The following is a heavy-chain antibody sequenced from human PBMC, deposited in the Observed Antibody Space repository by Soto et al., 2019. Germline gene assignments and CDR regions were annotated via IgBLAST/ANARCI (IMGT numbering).Heavy chain of an antibody. CDR1: GFTFSSYA. CDR2: ISCDESNK. V-gene: IGHV3-30-3*01. CDR3: ARVRGSSWYEGGFDI. J-gene: IGHJ3*02. D-gene: IGHD6-13*01. Sequence: QVQLVESGGGVVQPGRSLRLSCAASGFTFSSYAMHWVRQAPGRGLEWVAFISCDESNKYYADSVKGRFTISRDNSKNTLYLQMNSLRAEDTAVYYCARVRGSSWYEGGFDIWGPGTRVTVSS.